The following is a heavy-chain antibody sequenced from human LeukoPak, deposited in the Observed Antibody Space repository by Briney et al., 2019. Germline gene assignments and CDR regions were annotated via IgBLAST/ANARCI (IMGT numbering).Heavy chain of an antibody. CDR1: GFTFSNYG. J-gene: IGHJ4*02. Sequence: GGSLSLSCAASGFTFSNYGMHWVRQAPGKGLEWLAFIRYDGSIKYYADSVKGRFTISRDNSRNTLYLQMNSLRAEDTAVYYCAKDSIQGDTALDYWGQGTLVTVSS. CDR3: AKDSIQGDTALDY. D-gene: IGHD5-18*01. CDR2: IRYDGSIK. V-gene: IGHV3-30*02.